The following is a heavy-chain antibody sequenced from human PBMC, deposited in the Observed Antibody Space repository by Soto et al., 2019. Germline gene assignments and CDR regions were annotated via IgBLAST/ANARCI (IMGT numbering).Heavy chain of an antibody. CDR3: AAGGEWELLQAYAFDI. J-gene: IGHJ3*02. D-gene: IGHD1-26*01. V-gene: IGHV1-58*01. CDR1: GFGFSSCS. CDR2: IDVGSGNT. Sequence: GASVEVCSKACGFGFSSCSRCWVRHARGHRLQWIGWIDVGSGNTNYAQKFQERVTITRDMSTSTAYMELSSLRSEDTAVYYCAAGGEWELLQAYAFDIWGQGTMVT.